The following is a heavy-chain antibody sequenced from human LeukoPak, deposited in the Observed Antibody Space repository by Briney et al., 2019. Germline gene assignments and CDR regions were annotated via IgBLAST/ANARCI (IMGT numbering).Heavy chain of an antibody. J-gene: IGHJ4*02. CDR3: AKSDYYDSSGQSNIYFEY. CDR2: ISGGGGST. V-gene: IGHV3-23*01. Sequence: PGGSLRLSCAASGFTFSSYDMSWVRQAPGKGLELVSAISGGGGSTSYADSVKGRFTISRDNFKNTMYLQMNSLRAEDTAVYYCAKSDYYDSSGQSNIYFEYWGQGTLVTVSS. D-gene: IGHD3-22*01. CDR1: GFTFSSYD.